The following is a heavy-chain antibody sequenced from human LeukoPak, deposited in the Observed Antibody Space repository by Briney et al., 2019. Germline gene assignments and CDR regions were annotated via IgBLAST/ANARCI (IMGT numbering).Heavy chain of an antibody. D-gene: IGHD3-16*01. CDR2: VSSDGTNK. V-gene: IGHV3-30*04. CDR3: VRNWGFDY. CDR1: GFTFSNSA. Sequence: GGSLRLSCAASGFTFSNSAMQWVRQAPGKGLEWVAVVSSDGTNKYYVDSVKGRFTISRDDSKNTLYLQMNSLRAEDTAVYYCVRNWGFDYWGQGTLVTVSS. J-gene: IGHJ4*02.